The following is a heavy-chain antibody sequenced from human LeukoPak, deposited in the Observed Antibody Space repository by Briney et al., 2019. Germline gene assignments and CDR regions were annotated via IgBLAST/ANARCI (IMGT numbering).Heavy chain of an antibody. Sequence: SETLSLTCTVSGGSISSYYWSWIRQPAGKGLEWIGRIYTSGSTNYNPSLKSRVTMSVDTSKSQFSLKLSSVTAADTAVYYCARAGVEYYDFWSGRYGMDVWGQGTTVTVSS. J-gene: IGHJ6*02. CDR2: IYTSGST. V-gene: IGHV4-4*07. CDR1: GGSISSYY. D-gene: IGHD3-3*01. CDR3: ARAGVEYYDFWSGRYGMDV.